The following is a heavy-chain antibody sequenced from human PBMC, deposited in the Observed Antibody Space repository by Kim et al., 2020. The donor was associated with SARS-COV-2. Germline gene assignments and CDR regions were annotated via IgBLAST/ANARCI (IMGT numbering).Heavy chain of an antibody. CDR3: ARDLLLRSGMDV. CDR2: IYSGGST. Sequence: GGSLRLSCAASGFTVSSNYMSWVRQAPGKGLEWVSVIYSGGSTYYADSVKGRFTISRDNSKNTLYLQMNSLRAEDTAVYYCARDLLLRSGMDVWGQGTTVTVSS. J-gene: IGHJ6*02. CDR1: GFTVSSNY. V-gene: IGHV3-53*01.